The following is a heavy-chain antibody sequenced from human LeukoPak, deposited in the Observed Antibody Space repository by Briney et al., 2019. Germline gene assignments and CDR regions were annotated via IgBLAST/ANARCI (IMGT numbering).Heavy chain of an antibody. Sequence: SVKVSCKASGCTFSSYAISWVRQAPGQGLEWMGGIIPIFGTANYAQKFQGRVTITADKSTSTAYMELSSLRSEDTAVYYCARFPKVAKKRYSSGWYEGNWFDPWGQGTLVTVSS. CDR3: ARFPKVAKKRYSSGWYEGNWFDP. CDR1: GCTFSSYA. D-gene: IGHD6-19*01. CDR2: IIPIFGTA. V-gene: IGHV1-69*06. J-gene: IGHJ5*02.